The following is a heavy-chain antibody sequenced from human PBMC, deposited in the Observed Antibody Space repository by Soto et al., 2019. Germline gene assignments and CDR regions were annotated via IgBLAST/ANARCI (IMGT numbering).Heavy chain of an antibody. V-gene: IGHV1-69*12. CDR2: IIPIFGTA. D-gene: IGHD2-8*01. CDR1: GGTFSSYA. J-gene: IGHJ6*02. CDR3: ACTVSNYYYYGMDV. Sequence: QVQLVQSGAEVKKPGSSVKVSCKASGGTFSSYAISWVRQAPGQGLEWMGGIIPIFGTADYAQKFQGRVTIXAXEXXSTAYMELSSLRSEDTAVYYCACTVSNYYYYGMDVWGQGTTVTVSS.